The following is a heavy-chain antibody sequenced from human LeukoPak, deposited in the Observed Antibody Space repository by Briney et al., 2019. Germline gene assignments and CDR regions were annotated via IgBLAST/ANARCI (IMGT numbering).Heavy chain of an antibody. CDR2: IVRGGGGT. D-gene: IGHD3-10*01. J-gene: IGHJ4*02. CDR1: GFTFSSFA. CDR3: AKDAVAPGSSGDYFDS. V-gene: IGHV3-23*01. Sequence: GGSLRLSCAASGFTFSSFAMTWVRQAPGKGLEWVSTIVRGGGGTYYADSVKGRFTISRDNSKNTLYLQMNGLRAEDTAVYYCAKDAVAPGSSGDYFDSWGLGTLVTVSS.